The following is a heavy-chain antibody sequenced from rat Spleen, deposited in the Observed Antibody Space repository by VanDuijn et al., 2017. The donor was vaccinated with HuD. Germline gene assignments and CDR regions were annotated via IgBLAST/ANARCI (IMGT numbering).Heavy chain of an antibody. Sequence: EVQLVESDGGLVQPGRSLKLSCAASGFTFSDYYMAWVRQAPTKGLEWVATISYDGSSTYYGDSVKGRFTISRDNAKSTLYLQMNSLRSEDTATYYCARQNNYFDYWGQGVMVTVSS. CDR3: ARQNNYFDY. CDR2: ISYDGSST. CDR1: GFTFSDYY. V-gene: IGHV5-22*01. J-gene: IGHJ2*01.